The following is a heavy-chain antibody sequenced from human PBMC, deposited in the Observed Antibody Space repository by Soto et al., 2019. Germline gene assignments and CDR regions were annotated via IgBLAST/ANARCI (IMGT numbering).Heavy chain of an antibody. J-gene: IGHJ3*02. V-gene: IGHV3-15*01. CDR2: IKSKSDGGTI. CDR1: GCTFTTAW. CDR3: TTGPNLRPLAAFDI. Sequence: VQLVESGGGLVKPGGSLRLSCAATGCTFTTAWMTWVRQGPGKGLEWVGRIKSKSDGGTIYYAAPVKGRFTISRDDSKNTLYLQMNSLKTEDTAVYYCTTGPNLRPLAAFDIWGQGTVVTVSS.